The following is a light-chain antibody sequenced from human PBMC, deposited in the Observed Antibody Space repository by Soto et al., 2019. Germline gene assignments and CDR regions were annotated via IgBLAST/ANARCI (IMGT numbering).Light chain of an antibody. J-gene: IGKJ4*01. CDR2: EAS. CDR3: QQHINWPLT. Sequence: ENVLTQSPATLSLSPGERATLSCRASQTVSSSLAWYQQKPGQAPRLLIYEASNRATGIPARFSGSGSGADFTLTISSLEPEDFALYYCQQHINWPLTFGGGTKVAIK. CDR1: QTVSSS. V-gene: IGKV3-11*01.